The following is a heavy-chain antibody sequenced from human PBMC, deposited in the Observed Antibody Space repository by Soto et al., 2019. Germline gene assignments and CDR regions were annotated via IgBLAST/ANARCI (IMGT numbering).Heavy chain of an antibody. CDR1: GYTFTSYA. D-gene: IGHD2-15*01. CDR3: ARAYCSGGSCWAWSNWFDP. J-gene: IGHJ5*02. CDR2: INAGNGNT. Sequence: ASVKVSCKASGYTFTSYAMHWVRQAPGQRLEWMGWINAGNGNTKYSQKFQGRVTITRDTSASTAYMELNSVTPEDTAVYYCARAYCSGGSCWAWSNWFDPWGQGTLVTVSS. V-gene: IGHV1-3*01.